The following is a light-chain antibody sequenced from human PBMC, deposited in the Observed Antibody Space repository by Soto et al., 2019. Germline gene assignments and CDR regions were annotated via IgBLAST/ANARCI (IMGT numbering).Light chain of an antibody. CDR1: QSVSSSY. Sequence: EIVLTQSPGTLSLSPGERATLSCRASQSVSSSYFAWYQQRPGQAPRLLVYGASSRATAIPDRFSGSGSGTDFTLTISRLEPEDFAVYYCQRYASSPWTFGQGTKVEIK. V-gene: IGKV3-20*01. J-gene: IGKJ1*01. CDR2: GAS. CDR3: QRYASSPWT.